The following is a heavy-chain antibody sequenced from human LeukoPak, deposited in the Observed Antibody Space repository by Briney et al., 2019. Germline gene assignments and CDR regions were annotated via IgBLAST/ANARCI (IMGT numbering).Heavy chain of an antibody. CDR2: IWYDGSNK. J-gene: IGHJ4*02. CDR3: ARASTYDSSGYYDY. Sequence: GGSLRLSCAASGFTFSSYGMHWVRQAPGKGLEWVAVIWYDGSNKYCADSVKGRFTISRDNSKNTLYLQMNSLRAEDTAVYYCARASTYDSSGYYDYWGQGTLVTVSS. D-gene: IGHD3-22*01. CDR1: GFTFSSYG. V-gene: IGHV3-33*01.